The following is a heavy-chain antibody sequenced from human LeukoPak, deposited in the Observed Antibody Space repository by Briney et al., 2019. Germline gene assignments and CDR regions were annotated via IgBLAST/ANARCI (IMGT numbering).Heavy chain of an antibody. CDR3: AKAVGYSSSYLGY. CDR2: IRFDGRNI. J-gene: IGHJ4*02. Sequence: PGGSLRLSGAASGFTFSSYGMHWVRQAPGEGLEWVAFIRFDGRNIYYADSVKGRFTISRDNSKNTLYLQMNSLRAEDTAVYYCAKAVGYSSSYLGYWGQGTLVTVSS. D-gene: IGHD6-13*01. V-gene: IGHV3-30*02. CDR1: GFTFSSYG.